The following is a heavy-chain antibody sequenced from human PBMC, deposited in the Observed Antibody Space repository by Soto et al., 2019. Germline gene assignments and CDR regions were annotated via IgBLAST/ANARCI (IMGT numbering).Heavy chain of an antibody. CDR2: ISYDGSNK. CDR1: GFTFSSYA. J-gene: IGHJ4*02. D-gene: IGHD6-6*01. CDR3: ARDQAYIAARLDY. V-gene: IGHV3-30-3*01. Sequence: QVQLVESGGGVVQPGRSLRLSCAASGFTFSSYAMHWVRQAPGKGLEWVAVISYDGSNKYYADSVKGRFTISRDNSKNTLYLQMNSLRAEDTAVYYCARDQAYIAARLDYWGQGTLVTVSS.